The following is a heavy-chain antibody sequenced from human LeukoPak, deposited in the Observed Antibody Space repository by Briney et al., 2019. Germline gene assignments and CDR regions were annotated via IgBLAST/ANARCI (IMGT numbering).Heavy chain of an antibody. CDR1: GGTFSSYA. CDR2: IIPILGIA. J-gene: IGHJ4*02. Sequence: GASVKVSCKASGGTFSSYAISWVRQAPGQGLEWMGRIIPILGIANYAQKFQGRVTITADKSTSTAYMELSSLRSEDTAVYYCARVHHPSHYLDYWGQGTLVTVSS. CDR3: ARVHHPSHYLDY. V-gene: IGHV1-69*04.